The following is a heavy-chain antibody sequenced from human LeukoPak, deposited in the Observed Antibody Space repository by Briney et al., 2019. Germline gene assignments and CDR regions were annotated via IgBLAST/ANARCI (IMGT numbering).Heavy chain of an antibody. D-gene: IGHD1-26*01. CDR2: IYYSGST. Sequence: SETLSLTCTVSGGSISSSSYYWGWIRQPPGKGLEWIGSIYYSGSTYYNPSLKSRVTISVDTSKNQFSLKLSSVTAADTAVYYCARHGGGSWGQGTLVTVSS. CDR1: GGSISSSSYY. J-gene: IGHJ4*02. V-gene: IGHV4-39*01. CDR3: ARHGGGS.